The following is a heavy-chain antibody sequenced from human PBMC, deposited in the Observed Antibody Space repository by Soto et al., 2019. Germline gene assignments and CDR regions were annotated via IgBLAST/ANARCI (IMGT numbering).Heavy chain of an antibody. V-gene: IGHV1-18*04. Sequence: QVQLVQSGAEVKKPGSSVKVSCKASGYTFTSYGISWVRQAPGQGLEWMGWISAYNGNTNYAQNLQGRVTMTTDTSTSTAYMELRSLRSDDTAVYYCARASFRACSSTSCQRGWFAPWGQGTLVTVSS. J-gene: IGHJ5*02. CDR1: GYTFTSYG. CDR3: ARASFRACSSTSCQRGWFAP. D-gene: IGHD2-2*01. CDR2: ISAYNGNT.